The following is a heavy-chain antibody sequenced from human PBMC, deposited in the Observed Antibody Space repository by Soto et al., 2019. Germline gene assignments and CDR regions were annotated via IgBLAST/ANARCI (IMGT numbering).Heavy chain of an antibody. J-gene: IGHJ4*02. CDR2: IIPIFGTA. CDR1: GGTFSSYA. CDR3: ARDALTYYDSSGYPNY. V-gene: IGHV1-69*13. D-gene: IGHD3-22*01. Sequence: SVKVSCKASGGTFSSYAISWVRQAPGQGLEWMGGIIPIFGTANYAQKFQGRATVTADESTSTAYMELSSLRSEDTAVYYCARDALTYYDSSGYPNYWGQGTLVTVSS.